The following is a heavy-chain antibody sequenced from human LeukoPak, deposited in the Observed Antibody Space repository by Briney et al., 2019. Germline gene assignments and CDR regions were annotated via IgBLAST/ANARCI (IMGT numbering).Heavy chain of an antibody. CDR1: GFTFSSYA. Sequence: GGSLRLSCAASGFTFSSYALSWVRQAPGKGLEWVSAISGSGGSTYYADSVKGRFTISRDNSKNTLYLQMNSLRAEDTAVYYCAKDGDFWSGYYPDYWGQGTLVTVSS. CDR3: AKDGDFWSGYYPDY. J-gene: IGHJ4*02. D-gene: IGHD3-3*01. V-gene: IGHV3-23*01. CDR2: ISGSGGST.